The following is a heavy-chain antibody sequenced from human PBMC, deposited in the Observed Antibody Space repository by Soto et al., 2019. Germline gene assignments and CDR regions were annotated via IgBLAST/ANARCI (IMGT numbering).Heavy chain of an antibody. Sequence: ASVKVSCKASGYTSTSYDINWVRQATGQGLEWMGWMNPNNGNTGYAQKFQGRVTMTRDTSISTAYMELSSLRSEDTAVYYCAREVPRGRLRGTGWFDPWGQGTLVTVSS. CDR1: GYTSTSYD. CDR3: AREVPRGRLRGTGWFDP. V-gene: IGHV1-8*01. CDR2: MNPNNGNT. D-gene: IGHD4-17*01. J-gene: IGHJ5*02.